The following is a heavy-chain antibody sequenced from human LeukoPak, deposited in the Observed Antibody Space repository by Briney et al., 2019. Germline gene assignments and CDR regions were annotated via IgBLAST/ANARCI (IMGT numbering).Heavy chain of an antibody. CDR2: IRSKAYGGTT. D-gene: IGHD6-6*01. CDR3: TRDKVRSSSSNWFDP. Sequence: SLRLSLTATGFTHGDYAMSGLRQAPGKGLAGVGFIRSKAYGGTTEYAASVKGRFTISRDHSKSIAYLQMNSLKTEDTAVYYCTRDKVRSSSSNWFDPWGQGTLVTVSS. V-gene: IGHV3-49*03. J-gene: IGHJ5*02. CDR1: GFTHGDYA.